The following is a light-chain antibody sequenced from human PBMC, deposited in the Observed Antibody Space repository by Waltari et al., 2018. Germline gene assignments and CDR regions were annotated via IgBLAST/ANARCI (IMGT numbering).Light chain of an antibody. CDR1: QSVSSTY. Sequence: VVLTQSPGTLSLSLGERVTLSCRASQSVSSTYLAWYQQKLGQAPRLLLHGASRATGIPDRFSGSGSGTDFTLTISRLEPEDFAVYYCQPFGSSPYTFGQWTKLDI. V-gene: IGKV3-20*01. CDR3: QPFGSSPYT. J-gene: IGKJ2*01. CDR2: GAS.